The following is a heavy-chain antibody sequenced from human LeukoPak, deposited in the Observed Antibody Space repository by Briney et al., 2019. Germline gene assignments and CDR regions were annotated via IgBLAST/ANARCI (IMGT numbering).Heavy chain of an antibody. D-gene: IGHD2-8*01. CDR1: GYTFTGYY. CDR3: AIHLMLPSYDN. CDR2: INPNTGDT. V-gene: IGHV1-2*02. J-gene: IGHJ1*01. Sequence: ASVKVSCKASGYTFTGYYMHWVRQAPGQGLEWMGWINPNTGDTIYAQKFQDRVTLTRDTSISTAYMELSRLTSDDTALYYCAIHLMLPSYDNWGQGSLVTVSS.